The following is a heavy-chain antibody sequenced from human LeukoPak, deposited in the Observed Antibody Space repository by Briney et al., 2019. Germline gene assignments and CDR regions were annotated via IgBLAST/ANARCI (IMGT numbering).Heavy chain of an antibody. Sequence: QPGGPLRLSCAASVFTVSSNYMSWVRQAPGKGLEWVSLIYSGGSTYYADSVKGRFTISRDNSKNTLYLQMNSLRAEDTAVYYCAREVFYDSSGYYSEPWGQGTLVTVSS. CDR1: VFTVSSNY. J-gene: IGHJ5*02. CDR2: IYSGGST. CDR3: AREVFYDSSGYYSEP. V-gene: IGHV3-53*01. D-gene: IGHD3-22*01.